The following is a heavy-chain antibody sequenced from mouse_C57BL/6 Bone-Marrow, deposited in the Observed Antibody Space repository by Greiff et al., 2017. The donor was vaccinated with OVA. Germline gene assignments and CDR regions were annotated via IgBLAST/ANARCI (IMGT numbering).Heavy chain of an antibody. CDR1: GYSFTGYY. D-gene: IGHD4-1*01. J-gene: IGHJ3*01. CDR3: ARGGTSPFAN. Sequence: EVKLMESGPELVKPGASVKISCKASGYSFTGYYMNWVKQSPEKSLEWIGEINPSTGGTTYNQKFKAKATLTVDKSSSTAYMQLKSLTSEDSAVDYCARGGTSPFANWGQGTLVTVSA. V-gene: IGHV1-42*01. CDR2: INPSTGGT.